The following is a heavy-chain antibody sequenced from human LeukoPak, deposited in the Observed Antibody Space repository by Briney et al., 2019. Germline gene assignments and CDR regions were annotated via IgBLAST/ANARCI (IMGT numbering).Heavy chain of an antibody. D-gene: IGHD1-14*01. J-gene: IGHJ4*02. CDR1: GFTFSNYA. CDR2: ISGSGGST. CDR3: AKPAKTDYADY. V-gene: IGHV3-23*01. Sequence: GGTLRLSCAPSGFTFSNYAMNWVRQAPGKGLEWVSAISGSGGSTYYAASVKGRFTISRDNSKNTLYLQMNSLRAEDTAVYYCAKPAKTDYADYWGQGTLVTVSS.